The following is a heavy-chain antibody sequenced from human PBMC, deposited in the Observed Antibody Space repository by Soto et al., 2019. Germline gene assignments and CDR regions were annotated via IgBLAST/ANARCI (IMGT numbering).Heavy chain of an antibody. J-gene: IGHJ4*02. CDR3: ARDRTIFGVVIPLDY. D-gene: IGHD3-3*01. Sequence: GSLRLSCAASGFTFSSYSMNWVRQAPGKGLEWVSSISSSSSYIYYADSVKGRFTISRDNAKNSLYLQMNSLRAEDTAVYYCARDRTIFGVVIPLDYWGQGTLVTVSS. CDR2: ISSSSSYI. CDR1: GFTFSSYS. V-gene: IGHV3-21*01.